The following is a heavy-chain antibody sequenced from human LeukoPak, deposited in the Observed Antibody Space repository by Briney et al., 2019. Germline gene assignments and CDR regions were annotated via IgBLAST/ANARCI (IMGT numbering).Heavy chain of an antibody. CDR3: AREGSGNYSLKAFDI. D-gene: IGHD1-26*01. CDR1: AYTFTNFR. V-gene: IGHV1-18*01. Sequence: ASVKVSCKTSAYTFTNFRIHWVRQAPGQGLEWMAWISANNGDTKYVQKLRGRVTMTTDTSTTTAYMELRSLRSDDTAVYYCAREGSGNYSLKAFDIWGQGTMVTVSS. J-gene: IGHJ3*02. CDR2: ISANNGDT.